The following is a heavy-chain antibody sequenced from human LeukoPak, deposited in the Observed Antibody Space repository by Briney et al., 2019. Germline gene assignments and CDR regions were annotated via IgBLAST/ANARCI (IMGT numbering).Heavy chain of an antibody. CDR2: IYYSGST. Sequence: SQTLSLTCAVSGDSITSGGYYWSWIRQPPGKGLEWIGYIYYSGSTNYNPSLKSRVTISVDTSKNQFSLKLSSVTAADTAVYYCARIGRDGYNLGYWGQGTLVTVSS. CDR3: ARIGRDGYNLGY. CDR1: GDSITSGGYY. J-gene: IGHJ4*02. V-gene: IGHV4-61*08. D-gene: IGHD5-24*01.